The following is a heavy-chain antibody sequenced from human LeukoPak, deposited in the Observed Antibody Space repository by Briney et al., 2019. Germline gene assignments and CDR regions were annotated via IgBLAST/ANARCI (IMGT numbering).Heavy chain of an antibody. CDR1: GYSIISGYY. V-gene: IGHV4-38-2*02. CDR3: AREPNGYCSGGSCYGGWFDP. J-gene: IGHJ5*02. Sequence: PSETLSLTCTVSGYSIISGYYWGWIRQPPGKGLEWIGAIYHTGSTYHTPSLKSRVTISVDTSKNQFSLKLSSVTAADTAVYYCAREPNGYCSGGSCYGGWFDPWGQGTLVTVSS. CDR2: IYHTGST. D-gene: IGHD2-15*01.